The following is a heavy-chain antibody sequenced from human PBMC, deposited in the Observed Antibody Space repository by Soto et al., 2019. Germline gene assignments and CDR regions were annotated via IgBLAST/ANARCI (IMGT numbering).Heavy chain of an antibody. J-gene: IGHJ4*02. Sequence: SETLSLTCTVSGGSISSYYWSWIRQPPGKGLEWIGYIYCSGSTNYNPSLKSRVTISVDTSKNQFSLKLSSVTAADTAVYYCARGKKYSSSWFVWGQGTLVTVSS. CDR3: ARGKKYSSSWFV. CDR2: IYCSGST. CDR1: GGSISSYY. D-gene: IGHD6-13*01. V-gene: IGHV4-59*01.